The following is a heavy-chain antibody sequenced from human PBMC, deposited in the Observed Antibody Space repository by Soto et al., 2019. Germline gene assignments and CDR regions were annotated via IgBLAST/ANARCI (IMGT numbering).Heavy chain of an antibody. CDR1: GFTVSSNY. J-gene: IGHJ4*02. CDR3: ARVPGGGLLDY. Sequence: EVQLVESGGGWVQPGGSLRLSCAASGFTVSSNYMNWVRQAPGKGLEWVSVIYSGGSTYYADSVKGRFTISRDNSKNTLYLQMNSLRAEDTAVYYCARVPGGGLLDYWGQGTLVTVSS. CDR2: IYSGGST. D-gene: IGHD2-15*01. V-gene: IGHV3-66*01.